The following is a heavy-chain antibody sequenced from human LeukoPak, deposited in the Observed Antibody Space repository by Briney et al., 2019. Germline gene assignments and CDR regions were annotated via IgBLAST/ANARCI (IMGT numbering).Heavy chain of an antibody. V-gene: IGHV3-15*01. Sequence: GGSLRLSYAASGFTFSNAWMSWVRQAPGKGLEWVGRIKSKTDGGTTDYAASVKGRFTISRDDSKNTLYLQMNSLKTEDTAVYYCTTDDIAVAGTVDYWGQGTLVTVSS. D-gene: IGHD6-19*01. J-gene: IGHJ4*02. CDR1: GFTFSNAW. CDR2: IKSKTDGGTT. CDR3: TTDDIAVAGTVDY.